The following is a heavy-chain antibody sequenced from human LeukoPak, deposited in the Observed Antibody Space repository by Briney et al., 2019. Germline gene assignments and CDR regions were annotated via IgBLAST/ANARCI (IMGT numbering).Heavy chain of an antibody. CDR3: ARDAVCSGGNCFLGPFDF. Sequence: GGSLRLSCAASGFTFSSYWMSWGRQAPGKGVEGVADIKQDGSDQYYLDSLNGRFTISRDTANNSLYLQMNSLRAEDTAVYYCARDAVCSGGNCFLGPFDFWGQGTLVTVSS. CDR1: GFTFSSYW. J-gene: IGHJ4*02. CDR2: IKQDGSDQ. D-gene: IGHD2-15*01. V-gene: IGHV3-7*01.